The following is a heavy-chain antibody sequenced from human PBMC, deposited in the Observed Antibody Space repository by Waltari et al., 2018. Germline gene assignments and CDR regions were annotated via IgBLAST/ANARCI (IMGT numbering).Heavy chain of an antibody. J-gene: IGHJ4*02. V-gene: IGHV3-30*02. D-gene: IGHD6-19*01. CDR2: IRYDGSNK. CDR1: GFTFRSYG. CDR3: AKGDQWLADY. Sequence: QVQLVESGGGVVQPGVSLGLSCAGSGFTFRSYGLHWVRQAPGKGLEWVAFIRYDGSNKYYADSVKGRFTISRDNSKNTLYLQMNSLRAEDTAVYYCAKGDQWLADYWGQGTLVTVSS.